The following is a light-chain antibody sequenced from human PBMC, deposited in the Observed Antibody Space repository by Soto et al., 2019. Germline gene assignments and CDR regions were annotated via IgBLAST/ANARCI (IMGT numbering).Light chain of an antibody. CDR3: SSYAGSNKSV. Sequence: HSVLTQPPSASGSPGQSFTISYTGTSSDVGGYNYVSWYQQHPGKAPKLMIYEVSKRPSGVPDRFSGSKSGNTASLTVSGLQPEDEADYYCSSYAGSNKSVFGTGTKVTVL. CDR2: EVS. CDR1: SSDVGGYNY. V-gene: IGLV2-8*01. J-gene: IGLJ1*01.